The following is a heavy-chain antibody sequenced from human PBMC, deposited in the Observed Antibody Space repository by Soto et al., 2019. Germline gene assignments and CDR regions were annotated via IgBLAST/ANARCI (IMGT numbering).Heavy chain of an antibody. CDR1: GGSISSGDYY. CDR2: IYYSGST. J-gene: IGHJ3*02. V-gene: IGHV4-30-4*01. CDR3: ASYGDYGEVI. Sequence: TLSLTCTVSGGSISSGDYYWSWIRQPPGKGLEWIGYIYYSGSTYYNPSLKSRVAISVDTSKNQFPLKLRSVTAADTAVYYCASYGDYGEVIWGQGTMVTVSS. D-gene: IGHD4-17*01.